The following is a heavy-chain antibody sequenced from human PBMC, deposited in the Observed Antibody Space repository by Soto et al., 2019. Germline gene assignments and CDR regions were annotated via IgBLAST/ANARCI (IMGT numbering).Heavy chain of an antibody. CDR1: GFTFSSYA. J-gene: IGHJ4*02. D-gene: IGHD2-2*01. CDR3: AKVRSGYCSSTSCLIDY. CDR2: ISGSGGST. V-gene: IGHV3-23*01. Sequence: VQLLESGGGLVQPGGSLRLSCAASGFTFSSYAMSWVRQAPGKGLEWVSAISGSGGSTYYADSVKGRFTISRDNSKNTLYLQMNSLRAEDTAVYYCAKVRSGYCSSTSCLIDYWGQGTLVTVSS.